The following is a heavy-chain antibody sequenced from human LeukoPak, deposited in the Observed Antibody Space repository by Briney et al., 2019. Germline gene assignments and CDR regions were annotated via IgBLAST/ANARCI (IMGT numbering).Heavy chain of an antibody. Sequence: ASETLSLTCTVSGASFSSSTYYWGWIRQPPGKGLEWTGSIYYSGSTYYNPSLKSRVTMSVDTSKNQFSLKLSSVTAADTAVYYCARHAGGIAAAGTRPFDYWGQGTLVTVSS. CDR1: GASFSSSTYY. D-gene: IGHD6-13*01. J-gene: IGHJ4*02. V-gene: IGHV4-39*01. CDR3: ARHAGGIAAAGTRPFDY. CDR2: IYYSGST.